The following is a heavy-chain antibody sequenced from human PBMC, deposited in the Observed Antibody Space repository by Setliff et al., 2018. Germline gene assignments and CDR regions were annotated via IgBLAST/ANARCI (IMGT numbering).Heavy chain of an antibody. CDR3: ARGYDSGGWNY. CDR2: IHPADYDT. CDR1: GNGFTDLW. Sequence: GESLKISCKVSGNGFTDLWIAWVRQTPGKGLEWVGIIHPADYDTRYSPSLQGQVTFSADRSISTAHLQWDSLKASDTAMYYCARGYDSGGWNYWGQGTLVTVSS. D-gene: IGHD3-22*01. J-gene: IGHJ4*02. V-gene: IGHV5-51*01.